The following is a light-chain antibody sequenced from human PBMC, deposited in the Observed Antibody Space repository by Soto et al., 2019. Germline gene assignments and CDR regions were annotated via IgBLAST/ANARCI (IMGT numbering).Light chain of an antibody. CDR1: QSISSW. J-gene: IGKJ2*01. V-gene: IGKV1-5*03. CDR2: KAS. CDR3: QQYNSYSYT. Sequence: DIQMTQSPSTLSAYVGDRVTITCRASQSISSWLAWYQQKPGKAPKLLIYKASSLESGVPSRFSGSGSGTEFTLTISILQPDDFATYYCQQYNSYSYTFGQGTKLEIK.